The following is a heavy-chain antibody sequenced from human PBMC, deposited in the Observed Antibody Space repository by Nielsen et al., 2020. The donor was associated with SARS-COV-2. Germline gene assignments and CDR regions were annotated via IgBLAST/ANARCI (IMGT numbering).Heavy chain of an antibody. CDR3: ARGTEDGSNYYEVYYYMDV. CDR1: GGSISSGVYY. J-gene: IGHJ6*03. Sequence: SETLSLTCTVSGGSISSGVYYWSWIRQLPGKGLEWIGYSYYSGSAHYNPSLRSRVTISVDTSKNQFSLELSSVTAADTAIYYCARGTEDGSNYYEVYYYMDVWDKGTTVTVSS. D-gene: IGHD5-24*01. V-gene: IGHV4-31*03. CDR2: SYYSGSA.